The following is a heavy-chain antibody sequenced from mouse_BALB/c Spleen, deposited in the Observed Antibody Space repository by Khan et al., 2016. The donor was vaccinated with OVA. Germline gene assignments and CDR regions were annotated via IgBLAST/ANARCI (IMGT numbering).Heavy chain of an antibody. CDR3: ARGNYYGSSSWFGY. CDR2: ILPGSGRN. V-gene: IGHV1-9*01. Sequence: QVQLKQSGAELMKPGASVKISCKATGYTFSSYWIEWVKQRPGHGLEWIGEILPGSGRNNYNEKFKGKATFTADTSSNTAYMQLSNLTSADSAVYYCARGNYYGSSSWFGYWGQGTLVTVSA. J-gene: IGHJ3*01. D-gene: IGHD1-1*01. CDR1: GYTFSSYW.